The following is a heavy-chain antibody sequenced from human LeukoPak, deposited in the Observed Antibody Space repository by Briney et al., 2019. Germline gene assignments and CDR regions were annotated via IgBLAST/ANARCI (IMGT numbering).Heavy chain of an antibody. CDR3: ARGSYCSGGTCMFDS. J-gene: IGHJ5*01. Sequence: PSETLSLTCTVSGGSISTYYWNWIRQPPGKGLNWIGHIYHSGSTNYNPSLKSRVTISVDTSKNEFSLKLSSVTAADTAVYFRARGSYCSGGTCMFDSWGQGTLVTVSS. CDR1: GGSISTYY. D-gene: IGHD2-15*01. CDR2: IYHSGST. V-gene: IGHV4-59*01.